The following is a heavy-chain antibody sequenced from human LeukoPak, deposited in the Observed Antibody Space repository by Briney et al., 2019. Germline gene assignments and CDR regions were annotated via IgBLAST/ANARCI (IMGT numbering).Heavy chain of an antibody. Sequence: GGSLRLSRAASGFSFSTHAMGWVRQAPGKGLEWVSVISGSGDNTYQADSVKGRFIISRDNSNNTLSVQMNSLRAEDTAVYYCVKGAKYSGSSVDYFYMDVWAKGTTVTVSS. D-gene: IGHD1-26*01. CDR2: ISGSGDNT. J-gene: IGHJ6*03. V-gene: IGHV3-23*01. CDR1: GFSFSTHA. CDR3: VKGAKYSGSSVDYFYMDV.